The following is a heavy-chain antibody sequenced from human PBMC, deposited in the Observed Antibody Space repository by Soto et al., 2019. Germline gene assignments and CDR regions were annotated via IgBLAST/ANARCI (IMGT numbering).Heavy chain of an antibody. CDR2: IYPGDSDT. V-gene: IGHV5-51*01. J-gene: IGHJ6*02. CDR3: ARASGGSYLRGWDYYYGMDV. Sequence: GESLKISCKGSGYSFTSYWIGWVRQMPGKGLEWMGIIYPGDSDTRYSPSFQGQVTISADKSISTAYLQWSSLKASDTAMYYCARASGGSYLRGWDYYYGMDVWGQGTTVTVSS. D-gene: IGHD1-26*01. CDR1: GYSFTSYW.